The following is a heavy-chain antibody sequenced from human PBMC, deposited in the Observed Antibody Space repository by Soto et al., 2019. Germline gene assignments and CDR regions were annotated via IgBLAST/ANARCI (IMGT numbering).Heavy chain of an antibody. Sequence: XAVKVSCNASGYPVTSYARHWGRQAPGQRLEGMGWINAGNGNTKYSQKFQGRVTITRDTSASTAYMELSSLRSEDTAVYYCARVTQDTVTTKWFDPWGQGTLVTVSS. D-gene: IGHD4-4*01. CDR3: ARVTQDTVTTKWFDP. CDR1: GYPVTSYA. V-gene: IGHV1-3*01. CDR2: INAGNGNT. J-gene: IGHJ5*02.